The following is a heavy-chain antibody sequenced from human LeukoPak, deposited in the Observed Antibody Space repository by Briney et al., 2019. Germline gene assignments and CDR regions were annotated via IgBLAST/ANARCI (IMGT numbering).Heavy chain of an antibody. CDR2: INSDGSST. D-gene: IGHD3-10*01. CDR3: ARSPKPVRGLLLWFGELLDH. Sequence: GGSLRLSCAASGFTFSSYWMHWVRQAPGKGLVWVSRINSDGSSTSYADSVKGRFTISRDNAKNTLYLQMNSLRAEDTAVYYCARSPKPVRGLLLWFGELLDHWGQGTLVTVSS. V-gene: IGHV3-74*01. CDR1: GFTFSSYW. J-gene: IGHJ4*02.